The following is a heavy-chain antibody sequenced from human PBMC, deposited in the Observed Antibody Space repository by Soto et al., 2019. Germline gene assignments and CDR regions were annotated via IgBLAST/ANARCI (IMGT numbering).Heavy chain of an antibody. D-gene: IGHD3-10*01. J-gene: IGHJ4*02. Sequence: PSETLSLTCTVSGGSISSYYWSWIRQPPGKGLEWIGEIYHSGSTNYNPSLKSRVTISVDKSKNQFSLNLSSVTAADTAVYYCARDQNGSGNYYTRYFEYWGQGTLVTVSS. CDR1: GGSISSYY. V-gene: IGHV4-59*12. CDR3: ARDQNGSGNYYTRYFEY. CDR2: IYHSGST.